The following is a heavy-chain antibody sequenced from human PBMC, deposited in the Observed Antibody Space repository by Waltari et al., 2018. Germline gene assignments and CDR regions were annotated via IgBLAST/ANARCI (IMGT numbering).Heavy chain of an antibody. Sequence: QVQVQESGPGLVKPSESLSLTCTVSGGPINNYFWSWIRQPPGRALECVAYIYHSGNTNCNPSLNSRVTISEDTSENQFSLKLNSVTAADTAVYYCARVGGTYGNSFDLWGEGIMVTVSS. CDR3: ARVGGTYGNSFDL. V-gene: IGHV4-59*01. J-gene: IGHJ3*01. CDR2: IYHSGNT. D-gene: IGHD1-26*01. CDR1: GGPINNYF.